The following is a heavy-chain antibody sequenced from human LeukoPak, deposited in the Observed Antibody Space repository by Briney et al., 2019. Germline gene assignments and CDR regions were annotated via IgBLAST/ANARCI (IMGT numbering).Heavy chain of an antibody. CDR1: GFTFSSYS. Sequence: NPGGSLRLSCAASGFTFSSYSMNWVRQAPGKGLEWVSSISSSSSYIYYADSVKGRFTISRDNAKNSLYLQMNSLRAEDTAVYYCARKEVGATGCWYFDLWGRGTLVTVSS. CDR3: ARKEVGATGCWYFDL. J-gene: IGHJ2*01. V-gene: IGHV3-21*01. D-gene: IGHD4/OR15-4a*01. CDR2: ISSSSSYI.